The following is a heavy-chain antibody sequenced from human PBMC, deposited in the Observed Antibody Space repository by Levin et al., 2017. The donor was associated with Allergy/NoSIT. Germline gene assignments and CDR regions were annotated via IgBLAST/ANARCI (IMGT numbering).Heavy chain of an antibody. CDR1: GFTFSSYA. V-gene: IGHV3-23*01. J-gene: IGHJ3*02. D-gene: IGHD5-18*01. CDR3: AKGAAWIQLWLQQMLLDAFDI. Sequence: PGGSLRLSCAASGFTFSSYAMSWVRQAPGKGLEWVSAISGSGGSTYYADSVKGRFTISRDNSKNTLYLQMNSLRAEDTAVYYCAKGAAWIQLWLQQMLLDAFDIWGQGTMVTVSS. CDR2: ISGSGGST.